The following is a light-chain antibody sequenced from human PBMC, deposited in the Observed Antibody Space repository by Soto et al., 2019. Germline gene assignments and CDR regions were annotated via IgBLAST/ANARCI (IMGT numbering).Light chain of an antibody. V-gene: IGKV3-15*01. CDR1: QSVGSN. J-gene: IGKJ3*01. CDR2: GAS. Sequence: RGMTKSPATLCVSTREREKLYCRASQSVGSNLAWYQQKPGQAPRLLIFGASSRATGVPARFSGSGSGTEFTLTINSLQSEDFAVYFCQQYDNLPLTFGPGTKVDIK. CDR3: QQYDNLPLT.